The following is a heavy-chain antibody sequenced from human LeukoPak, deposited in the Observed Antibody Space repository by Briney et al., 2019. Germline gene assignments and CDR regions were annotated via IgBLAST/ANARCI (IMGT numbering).Heavy chain of an antibody. CDR2: IYTSGST. D-gene: IGHD3-9*01. CDR1: GGSISSGSYY. V-gene: IGHV4-61*02. Sequence: SETLSLTCTVSGGSISSGSYYWSWIRQPAVKGLEWIGRIYTSGSTNYNPSLKSRVTISVDTSKNQFSLKLSSVTAADTAVYYCASGHYDILTGYNILLNYWGQGTLVTVSS. J-gene: IGHJ4*02. CDR3: ASGHYDILTGYNILLNY.